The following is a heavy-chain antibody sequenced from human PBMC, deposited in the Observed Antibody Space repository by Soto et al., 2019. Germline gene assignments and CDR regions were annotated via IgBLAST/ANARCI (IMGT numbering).Heavy chain of an antibody. CDR2: IIPILGIA. Sequence: QVQLVQSGAEVKKPGSSVKVSCKASGGTFSSYTISWVRQAPGQGLEWMGRIIPILGIANYAQKFQGRVTITADKSTSTAYMELSSLRSEDTAVYYCARSGYYYGSGKYGMDVWGQGTTVTVSS. V-gene: IGHV1-69*02. J-gene: IGHJ6*02. D-gene: IGHD3-10*01. CDR3: ARSGYYYGSGKYGMDV. CDR1: GGTFSSYT.